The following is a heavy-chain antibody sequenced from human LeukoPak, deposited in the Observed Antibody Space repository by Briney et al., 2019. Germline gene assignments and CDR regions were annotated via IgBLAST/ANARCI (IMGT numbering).Heavy chain of an antibody. CDR2: VNPNSGNT. Sequence: GASVKVSCKASGYTFTSYDINWVRQATGQGLEWMGWVNPNSGNTGYAQKFQGRVTMTRNTSISTAYMELSSLRSEDTAVYYCARVGFGAMIVVVSYYYYMDVWGKGTTVTVSS. D-gene: IGHD3-22*01. CDR3: ARVGFGAMIVVVSYYYYMDV. J-gene: IGHJ6*03. V-gene: IGHV1-8*01. CDR1: GYTFTSYD.